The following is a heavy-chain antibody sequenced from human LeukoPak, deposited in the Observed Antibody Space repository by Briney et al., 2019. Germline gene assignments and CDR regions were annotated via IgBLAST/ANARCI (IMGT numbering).Heavy chain of an antibody. CDR2: IIPIFGTA. CDR1: GFTFSSYA. Sequence: PGGSLRLSCAASGFTFSSYAISWVRQAPGQGLEWMGRIIPIFGTANYAQKFQGRVTITTDESTSTAYMELSSLRSEDTAVYYCASDLGYCSGGSCYIWGQGTLVTVSS. J-gene: IGHJ4*02. V-gene: IGHV1-69*05. D-gene: IGHD2-15*01. CDR3: ASDLGYCSGGSCYI.